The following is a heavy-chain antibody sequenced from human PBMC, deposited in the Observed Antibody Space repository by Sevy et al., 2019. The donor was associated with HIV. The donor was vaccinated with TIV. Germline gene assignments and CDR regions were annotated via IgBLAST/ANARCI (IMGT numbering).Heavy chain of an antibody. CDR3: ARSVGDGYYNWFDP. V-gene: IGHV3-21*01. CDR2: ISSSSSYI. Sequence: GGSLRLSCAASGFTFSSYSMNWVRQAPGKGLEWVSSISSSSSYIYYADSVKGRFTISRGNAKNSLYLQMNSLRAEDTAVYYCARSVGDGYYNWFDPWGQGTLVTVSS. CDR1: GFTFSSYS. J-gene: IGHJ5*02. D-gene: IGHD5-12*01.